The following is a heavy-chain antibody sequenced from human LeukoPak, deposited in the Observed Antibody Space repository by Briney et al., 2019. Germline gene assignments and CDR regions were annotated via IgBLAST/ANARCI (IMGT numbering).Heavy chain of an antibody. Sequence: GGSLRLSCAASGFTFSDYYMSWIRQAPGKGLEWVSYISSSGSTIYYADSVKGRFTISRDNAKNSLYLQMNSLRAEDTAVYYCARESLNHYDTSGYVDYWGQGTRVTVSS. D-gene: IGHD3-22*01. J-gene: IGHJ4*02. CDR1: GFTFSDYY. CDR3: ARESLNHYDTSGYVDY. V-gene: IGHV3-11*01. CDR2: ISSSGSTI.